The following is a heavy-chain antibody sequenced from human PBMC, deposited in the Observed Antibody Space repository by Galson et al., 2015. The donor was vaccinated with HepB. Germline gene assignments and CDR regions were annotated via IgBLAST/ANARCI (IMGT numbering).Heavy chain of an antibody. CDR1: GYTFTGYY. D-gene: IGHD6-13*01. CDR3: ARDLGEVASGYGSSWLYYYYGMDV. J-gene: IGHJ6*02. Sequence: SVKVSCKASGYTFTGYYMHWVRQAPGQGLEWMGWINPNSGGTNYAQKFQGRATMTRDTSISTAYMELSRLRSDDTAVYYCARDLGEVASGYGSSWLYYYYGMDVWGQGTTVTVSS. CDR2: INPNSGGT. V-gene: IGHV1-2*02.